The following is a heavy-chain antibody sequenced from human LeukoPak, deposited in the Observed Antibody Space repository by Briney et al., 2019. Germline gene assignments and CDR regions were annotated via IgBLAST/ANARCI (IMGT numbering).Heavy chain of an antibody. CDR1: GYTFTSYG. V-gene: IGHV1-18*01. D-gene: IGHD2-15*01. CDR3: AKVIPLYCSGGSCYQRASFDY. CDR2: ISVYNGNT. Sequence: ASVKVSCKASGYTFTSYGISWVRQAPGQGLEWMGWISVYNGNTNYAQKLQGRVTMTTDTSTSTAYMELRSLRSDDTAVYYCAKVIPLYCSGGSCYQRASFDYWGQGTLVTVSS. J-gene: IGHJ4*02.